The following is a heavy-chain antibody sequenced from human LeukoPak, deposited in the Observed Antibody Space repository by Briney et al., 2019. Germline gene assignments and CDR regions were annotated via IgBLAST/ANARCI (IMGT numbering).Heavy chain of an antibody. CDR3: ARDPTVNAFDI. CDR2: IYYSGST. D-gene: IGHD4-17*01. V-gene: IGHV4-31*03. Sequence: TSETLSLTCTVSGGSISSGGYYWSWIRQHPGKGLEWIGYIYYSGSTYYNPSLKSRVTISVDTSKNQFSLKLSSVTAADTAVYYCARDPTVNAFDIWGQGTMVTV. J-gene: IGHJ3*02. CDR1: GGSISSGGYY.